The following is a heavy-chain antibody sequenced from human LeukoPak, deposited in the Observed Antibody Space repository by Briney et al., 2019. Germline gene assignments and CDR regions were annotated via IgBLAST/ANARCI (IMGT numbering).Heavy chain of an antibody. Sequence: GGSLRLSCAASGFTFDDYGMSWVRQAPGKGLEWVSGINWNGGSTGYADSVKGRFTISRDNAKNSLYLQMNSLRGEDTALYYCARDGTYYYDSSGYSFFDYWGQGTLVTVSS. CDR1: GFTFDDYG. V-gene: IGHV3-20*04. J-gene: IGHJ4*02. CDR3: ARDGTYYYDSSGYSFFDY. CDR2: INWNGGST. D-gene: IGHD3-22*01.